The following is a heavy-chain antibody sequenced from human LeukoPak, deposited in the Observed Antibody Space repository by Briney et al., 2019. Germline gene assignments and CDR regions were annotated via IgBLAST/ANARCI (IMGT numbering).Heavy chain of an antibody. CDR3: ARGSHYDSSGFTLFDL. D-gene: IGHD3-22*01. CDR1: GFTVSSSY. CDR2: IYSGGST. J-gene: IGHJ2*01. Sequence: PGGSLRLSCAASGFTVSSSYMSWVRQAPGKGLEWVSAIYSGGSTYYADSVKGRFTISRDNSKNTLYLQMNSLRAEDAAVYYCARGSHYDSSGFTLFDLWGRGTLVTVSS. V-gene: IGHV3-66*01.